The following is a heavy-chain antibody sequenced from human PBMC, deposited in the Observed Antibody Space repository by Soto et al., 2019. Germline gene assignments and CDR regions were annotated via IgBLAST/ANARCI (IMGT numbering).Heavy chain of an antibody. CDR3: ARDARGTRGFDEMDI. CDR1: GYIFTGYH. CDR2: ISPNSGDT. Sequence: ASVKVSCKASGYIFTGYHIHWVRQAPGRGLEWMGWISPNSGDTEYAQNFQGRVTMTRDTSFNLVYMEMSGLMSDDTAVYYCARDARGTRGFDEMDIWGQGTTVTVS. J-gene: IGHJ6*02. V-gene: IGHV1-2*02. D-gene: IGHD3-9*01.